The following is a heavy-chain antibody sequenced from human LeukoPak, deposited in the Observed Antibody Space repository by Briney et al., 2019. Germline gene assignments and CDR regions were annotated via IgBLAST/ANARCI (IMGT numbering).Heavy chain of an antibody. D-gene: IGHD4-11*01. J-gene: IGHJ4*02. CDR2: ISAYNGNT. CDR3: ARAYLNDYSNYFDY. Sequence: GASVKVSCKASGYTFTSYGISWVRQAPGQGLEWMGWISAYNGNTNYAQKLQGRVTITTDTSTSTAYMELRSLTSDDTAVYYCARAYLNDYSNYFDYWGQGTLVTVSS. V-gene: IGHV1-18*01. CDR1: GYTFTSYG.